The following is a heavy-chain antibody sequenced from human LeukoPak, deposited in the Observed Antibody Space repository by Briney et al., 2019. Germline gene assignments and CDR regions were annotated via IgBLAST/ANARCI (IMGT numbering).Heavy chain of an antibody. D-gene: IGHD3-22*01. CDR3: ARGGRREGYYDSSGYSSLYI. Sequence: ASVKVSCKASGYTFTSYYMHWVRQAPGQGLEWMGIINPSGGSTSYAQKSQGRVTMTRDMSTSTVYMELSSLRSEDTAVYYCARGGRREGYYDSSGYSSLYIWGQGTMVTVSS. CDR2: INPSGGST. V-gene: IGHV1-46*01. J-gene: IGHJ3*02. CDR1: GYTFTSYY.